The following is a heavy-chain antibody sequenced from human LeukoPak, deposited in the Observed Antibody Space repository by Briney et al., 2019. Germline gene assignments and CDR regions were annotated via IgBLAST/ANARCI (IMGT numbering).Heavy chain of an antibody. CDR1: GGSISSSSYY. V-gene: IGHV4-39*01. Sequence: PSETLSLTCTVSGGSISSSSYYWGWIRQPPGKGLEWIGSIYYSGSTYYNPSLKSRVTITVDTSKNQFSLKLSSVNAADTAVYYCARQPPPYSSGWPPDYWGQGTLVTVSS. D-gene: IGHD6-19*01. CDR2: IYYSGST. J-gene: IGHJ4*02. CDR3: ARQPPPYSSGWPPDY.